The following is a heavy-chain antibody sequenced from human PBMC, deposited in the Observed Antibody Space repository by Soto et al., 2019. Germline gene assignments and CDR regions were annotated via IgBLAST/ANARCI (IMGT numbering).Heavy chain of an antibody. Sequence: GGSLRLSCAASGFTFSSYATHWVRQAPGKGLEWVAVISYDGSNKYYADSVKGRFTISRDNSKNTLYLQMNSLRAEDTAVYYCARAGSGYSYGPHFDYWGQGTLVTVSS. J-gene: IGHJ4*02. CDR1: GFTFSSYA. CDR2: ISYDGSNK. D-gene: IGHD5-18*01. CDR3: ARAGSGYSYGPHFDY. V-gene: IGHV3-30-3*01.